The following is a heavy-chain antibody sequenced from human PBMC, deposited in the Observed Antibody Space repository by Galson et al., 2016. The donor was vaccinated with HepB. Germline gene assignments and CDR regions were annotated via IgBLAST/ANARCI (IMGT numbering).Heavy chain of an antibody. CDR2: INPNGGDT. Sequence: SAKVSCKASGYIFTNHFMHWVRQAPGQGLEWMGIINPNGGDTTYSQMLQGRVTVTRETSTNTVYMELSSLRSEDTAVYYCAKDGAQQDDVEYSAGMDVGGQGTSLTVSS. CDR3: AKDGAQQDDVEYSAGMDV. D-gene: IGHD6-13*01. CDR1: GYIFTNHF. J-gene: IGHJ6*02. V-gene: IGHV1-46*04.